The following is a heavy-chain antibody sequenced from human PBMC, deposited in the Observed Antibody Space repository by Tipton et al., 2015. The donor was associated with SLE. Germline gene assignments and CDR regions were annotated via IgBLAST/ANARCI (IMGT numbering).Heavy chain of an antibody. CDR3: ARPRGYSRSNWYFDL. J-gene: IGHJ2*01. CDR2: ISQSGNT. CDR1: GGSFSGYY. Sequence: TLSLTCAVYGGSFSGYYWSWIRQPPGKGLEWIGEISQSGNTNYNPSFKSRVTVSIDTSKNQFSLRLTSVTAADTAVYYCARPRGYSRSNWYFDLWGRGTLVTVSS. D-gene: IGHD4-23*01. V-gene: IGHV4-34*01.